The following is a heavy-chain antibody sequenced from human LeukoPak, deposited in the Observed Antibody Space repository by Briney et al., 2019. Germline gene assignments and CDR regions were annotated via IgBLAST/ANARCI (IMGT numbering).Heavy chain of an antibody. V-gene: IGHV3-21*01. Sequence: PGGSLRLSCAASGFTFSIYSMNWVRQAPGKGLEWVSSISSSSSYIYYADSVKGRFTISRDNAKNSLYLQMNSLRAEDTAVYYCARGDIVVVVAATQSDYWGQGTLVTVSS. CDR2: ISSSSSYI. CDR3: ARGDIVVVVAATQSDY. J-gene: IGHJ4*02. CDR1: GFTFSIYS. D-gene: IGHD2-15*01.